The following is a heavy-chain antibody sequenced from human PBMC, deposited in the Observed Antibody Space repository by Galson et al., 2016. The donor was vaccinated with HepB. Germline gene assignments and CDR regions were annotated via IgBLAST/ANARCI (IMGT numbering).Heavy chain of an antibody. J-gene: IGHJ4*02. V-gene: IGHV3-23*01. D-gene: IGHD3-3*01. Sequence: SLRLSCAASGFTFSSYAMSWVRQAPGKGLEWVSATSGSGGSTYYADSVKGRFTISRDNSKNTLYLEVNSLRAEDTAIHYCAKEVSSGFWSGFADYWGQGTLVTVSS. CDR1: GFTFSSYA. CDR2: TSGSGGST. CDR3: AKEVSSGFWSGFADY.